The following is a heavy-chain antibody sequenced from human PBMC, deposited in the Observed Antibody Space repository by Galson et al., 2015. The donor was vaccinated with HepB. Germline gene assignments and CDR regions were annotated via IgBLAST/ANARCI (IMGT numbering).Heavy chain of an antibody. V-gene: IGHV1-3*01. CDR2: INAGNGNT. CDR3: ARVFYDFWSGYYSNNWFDP. CDR1: GYTFTSYA. D-gene: IGHD3-3*01. Sequence: SVKVSCKASGYTFTSYAMHWVRQAPGQRLEWMGWINAGNGNTKYSQKFQGRVTITRDTSASTAYMELSSLRSEDTAVYYCARVFYDFWSGYYSNNWFDPWGQGTLVTVSS. J-gene: IGHJ5*02.